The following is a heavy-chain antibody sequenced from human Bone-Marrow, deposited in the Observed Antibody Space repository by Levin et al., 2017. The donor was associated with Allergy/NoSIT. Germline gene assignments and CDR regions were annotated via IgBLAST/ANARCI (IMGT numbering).Heavy chain of an antibody. Sequence: GSLRLSCAASGFTFSIYAMSWVRQAPGKGLEWVSSISGSGGTTHYADSVKGRFTISRDNSENTLYLQMSGLRAEDTAVYYCAKDFSVQPGAVNWFDPWGQGTLVTVSS. CDR2: ISGSGGTT. J-gene: IGHJ5*02. V-gene: IGHV3-23*01. CDR3: AKDFSVQPGAVNWFDP. D-gene: IGHD1-1*01. CDR1: GFTFSIYA.